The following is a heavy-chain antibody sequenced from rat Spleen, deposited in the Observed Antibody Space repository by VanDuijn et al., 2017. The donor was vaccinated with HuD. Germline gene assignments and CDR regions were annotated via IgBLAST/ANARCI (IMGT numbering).Heavy chain of an antibody. CDR2: INYDGRST. J-gene: IGHJ4*01. CDR3: ARHGRGGTTYYYVMDV. Sequence: EVQLVESGGGLVQPGRSMKLSCAASGFAFSDHYVAWVRQGPTKGLEWVATINYDGRSTFYRDSVRDRFTISRDNGKNTLYLQIDSLKSEDTATYYCARHGRGGTTYYYVMDVWGQGASVTVSS. D-gene: IGHD4-3*01. CDR1: GFAFSDHY. V-gene: IGHV5-22*01.